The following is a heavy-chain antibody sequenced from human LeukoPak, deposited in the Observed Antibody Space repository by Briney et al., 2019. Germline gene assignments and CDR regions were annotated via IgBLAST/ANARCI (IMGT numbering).Heavy chain of an antibody. CDR1: GFTFSSYW. CDR3: ARVRSGSYYTGGDYFDY. CDR2: INQDGSQK. D-gene: IGHD3-10*01. V-gene: IGHV3-7*03. Sequence: PGGSLRFSCAASGFTFSSYWMSWVRQAPGKGLEWVANINQDGSQKYHVDSVKGRFTISRDNAKKSLYLQMNSLRAEDTAVYYCARVRSGSYYTGGDYFDYWGQGTLATVSS. J-gene: IGHJ4*02.